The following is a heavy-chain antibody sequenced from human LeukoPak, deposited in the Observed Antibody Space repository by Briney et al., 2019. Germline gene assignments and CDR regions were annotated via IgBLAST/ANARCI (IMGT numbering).Heavy chain of an antibody. CDR3: ARDADYYDSSGYES. Sequence: SETLSLTCTVSGYSISSGYWGWIRQPPGKGLEWIGSIYHSGSTYYNPSLKSRVTISVDTSKNQFSLKLSSVTAADTAVYYCARDADYYDSSGYESWGQGTLVTVSS. D-gene: IGHD3-22*01. J-gene: IGHJ5*02. CDR2: IYHSGST. V-gene: IGHV4-38-2*02. CDR1: GYSISSGY.